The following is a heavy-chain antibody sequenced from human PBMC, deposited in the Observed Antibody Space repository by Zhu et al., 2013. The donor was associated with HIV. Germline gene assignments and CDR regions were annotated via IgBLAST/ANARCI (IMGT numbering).Heavy chain of an antibody. CDR3: ARGGRYYDSSGYSFDY. CDR1: GYTFTSYY. Sequence: QVQLVQSGAEVKKPGASVKVSCKASGYTFTSYYMHWVRQAPGQGLEWMGIINPSGGSTSYAQKFQGRVTMTRDTSTSTVYMELSSLRSEDTAVYYCARGGRYYDSSGYSFDYWGQGTLVTVSS. V-gene: IGHV1-46*01. CDR2: INPSGGST. J-gene: IGHJ4*02. D-gene: IGHD3-22*01.